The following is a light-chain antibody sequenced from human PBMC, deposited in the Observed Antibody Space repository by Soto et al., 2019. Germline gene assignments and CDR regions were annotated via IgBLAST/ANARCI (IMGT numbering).Light chain of an antibody. CDR3: SSYTSTSILV. J-gene: IGLJ1*01. V-gene: IGLV2-14*01. CDR1: SSDVGGYNY. Sequence: QSALTQPASVSGSPGQSITISCTGTSSDVGGYNYVSWYQQHPGKAPKLMIYEVSNRPSGVSNRFSGSKSGNTASLTISGVQAEDEADYYCSSYTSTSILVFGTGTKLTVL. CDR2: EVS.